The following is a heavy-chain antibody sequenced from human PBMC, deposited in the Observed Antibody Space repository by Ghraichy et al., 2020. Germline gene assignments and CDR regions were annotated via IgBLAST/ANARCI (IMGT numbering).Heavy chain of an antibody. Sequence: ASVKVSCKASGYTFTGYYMHWVRQAPGQGLEWMGRINPNSGGTNYAQKFQGRVTMTRDTSISTAYMELSRLRSDDTAVYYCASEVTTIAVGEKHFDYWGQGTLVTVSS. D-gene: IGHD5-12*01. CDR2: INPNSGGT. CDR1: GYTFTGYY. V-gene: IGHV1-2*06. CDR3: ASEVTTIAVGEKHFDY. J-gene: IGHJ4*02.